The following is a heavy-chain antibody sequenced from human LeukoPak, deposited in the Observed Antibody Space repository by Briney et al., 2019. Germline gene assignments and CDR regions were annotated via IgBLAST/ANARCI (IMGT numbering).Heavy chain of an antibody. Sequence: SETLSLTCTVSGGSISSGGYYWSWIRQHPGKGLEWIGYIYYSGSTYYNPSLKSRVTISVDTSKNQFSLKLSSVTAADTAVYYCARGGHSGSYFSSRETGNQHFDYWGQGTLVTVSS. V-gene: IGHV4-31*03. CDR3: ARGGHSGSYFSSRETGNQHFDY. J-gene: IGHJ4*02. CDR1: GGSISSGGYY. CDR2: IYYSGST. D-gene: IGHD1-26*01.